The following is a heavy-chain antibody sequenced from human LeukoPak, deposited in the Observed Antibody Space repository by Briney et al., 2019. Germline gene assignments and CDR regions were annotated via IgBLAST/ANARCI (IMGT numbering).Heavy chain of an antibody. Sequence: GGSLRLSCAASGFTFSSYWMSWVRQAPGKGLEWVANIKQDGSEKHYVDSVKGRFTISRDNAKNSLYLQMNSLRAEDTAVYYCARGPAVAPFSDFDYWGQGTLVTVSS. V-gene: IGHV3-7*01. D-gene: IGHD6-19*01. CDR1: GFTFSSYW. J-gene: IGHJ4*02. CDR3: ARGPAVAPFSDFDY. CDR2: IKQDGSEK.